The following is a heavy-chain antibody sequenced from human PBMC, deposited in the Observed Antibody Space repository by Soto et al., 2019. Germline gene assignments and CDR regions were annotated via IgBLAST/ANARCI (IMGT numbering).Heavy chain of an antibody. CDR2: IIPIFGTA. CDR1: GCTFSSYA. V-gene: IGHV1-69*13. J-gene: IGHJ4*02. Sequence: ASVKVSCKASGCTFSSYAISWVRQAPGQGLEWMGGIIPIFGTANYAQKFQGRVTITADESTSTAYMELSSLSSEDTAVYYCARGSGLLYFDRSTEYYFEYLGQGTLVIVSS. D-gene: IGHD3-9*01. CDR3: ARGSGLLYFDRSTEYYFEY.